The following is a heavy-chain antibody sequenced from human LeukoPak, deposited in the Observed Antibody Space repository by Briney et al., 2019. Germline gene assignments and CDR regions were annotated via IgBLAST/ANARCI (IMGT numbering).Heavy chain of an antibody. CDR1: GYTFTGYY. Sequence: GASVKVSCKASGYTFTGYYMHWVRQAPGQGLEWMGWINPNSGGTNYAQKFQGRVTMTRDTSISTAYMELSRLRSDDTAVYYCARVGYESASDAFDSWGQGTMVTVSS. V-gene: IGHV1-2*02. CDR2: INPNSGGT. J-gene: IGHJ3*02. D-gene: IGHD5-12*01. CDR3: ARVGYESASDAFDS.